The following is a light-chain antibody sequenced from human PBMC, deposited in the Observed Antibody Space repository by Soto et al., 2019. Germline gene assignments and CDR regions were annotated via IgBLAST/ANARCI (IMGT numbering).Light chain of an antibody. J-gene: IGKJ5*01. Sequence: EIVLTQSPDTLSLSPGGRATLSCRASQSVTTRLDWYQQKPGQPPRLLISGASVRASGVPVRITGSGSGTDVTLTISRLEPEDFAMYYCQQYGGSPITFGLGTRLEVK. CDR2: GAS. CDR1: QSVTTR. CDR3: QQYGGSPIT. V-gene: IGKV3-20*01.